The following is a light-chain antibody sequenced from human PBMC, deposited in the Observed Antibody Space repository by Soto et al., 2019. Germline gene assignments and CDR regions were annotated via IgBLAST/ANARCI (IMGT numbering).Light chain of an antibody. J-gene: IGLJ2*01. CDR2: EVS. CDR1: LTDIGTYYY. CDR3: SSYAGTKTLV. Sequence: QSALTQPPSASGSLGQSVTISCTGTLTDIGTYYYVSWYQQHPGKAPKLIIYEVSERPSGVPDRFSGSKSGNTASLTVSGLQAGDEADYYCSSYAGTKTLVFGGGTKVTVL. V-gene: IGLV2-8*01.